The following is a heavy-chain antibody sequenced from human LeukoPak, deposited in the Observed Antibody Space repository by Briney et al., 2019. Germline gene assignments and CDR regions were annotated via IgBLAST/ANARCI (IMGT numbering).Heavy chain of an antibody. Sequence: QPSETLSLTCTVSSGSISTSNYYWGWVRQPPGKGLEWVSIIYSDGSTYYADSVKGRFTISRDDSRNTLYLQMNSLSPEDTAVYYCATTRGSSFDYWGQGTLVTVSS. CDR1: SGSISTSNYY. CDR3: ATTRGSSFDY. CDR2: IYSDGST. J-gene: IGHJ4*02. V-gene: IGHV3-53*01. D-gene: IGHD1-26*01.